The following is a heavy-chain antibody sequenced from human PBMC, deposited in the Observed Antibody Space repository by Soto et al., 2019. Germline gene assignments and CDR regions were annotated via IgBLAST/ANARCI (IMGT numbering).Heavy chain of an antibody. CDR3: ARQQLGQYFDY. D-gene: IGHD1-1*01. CDR1: GGSISSYY. J-gene: IGHJ4*02. Sequence: PSETLSLTCTVSGGSISSYYWSWIRQPPGKGPEWIGYIYYSGTTKSNPSLKSRITMSLDTSKNQFSLKLNSVTAADTAIYDCARQQLGQYFDYWGQGTPVTVSS. V-gene: IGHV4-59*01. CDR2: IYYSGTT.